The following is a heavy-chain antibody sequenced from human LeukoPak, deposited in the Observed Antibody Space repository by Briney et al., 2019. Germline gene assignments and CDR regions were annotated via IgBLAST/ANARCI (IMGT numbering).Heavy chain of an antibody. CDR2: ISGSGGST. Sequence: GGSLRLSCAASGFTFSSYAISWVRQAPGKGLEWVSAISGSGGSTYYADSVKGRFTISRDNSKNTLYLQMNSLRAEDTAVYYCAKDLDYYGSGSSWDWGQGTLVTVSS. J-gene: IGHJ4*02. CDR3: AKDLDYYGSGSSWD. V-gene: IGHV3-23*01. D-gene: IGHD3-10*01. CDR1: GFTFSSYA.